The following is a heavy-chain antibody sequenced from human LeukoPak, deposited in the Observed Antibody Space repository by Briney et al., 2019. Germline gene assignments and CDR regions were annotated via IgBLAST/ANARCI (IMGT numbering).Heavy chain of an antibody. J-gene: IGHJ4*02. V-gene: IGHV4-34*01. CDR1: GGSFSGYY. D-gene: IGHD2-2*01. CDR3: ARGRCSSTSCYCDY. CDR2: INHSGST. Sequence: SETLSLTCAVYGGSFSGYYWSWIRQPPGKGLEWIGEINHSGSTNYNPSLKSRVTISVDTSKNQFSLKLSSVTAADTAVYYCARGRCSSTSCYCDYWGQGTLVIVSS.